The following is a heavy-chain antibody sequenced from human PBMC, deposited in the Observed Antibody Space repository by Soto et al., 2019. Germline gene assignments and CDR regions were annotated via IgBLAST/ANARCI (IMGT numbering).Heavy chain of an antibody. D-gene: IGHD3-3*01. J-gene: IGHJ5*02. Sequence: LETLSLTCTVSGGSISSYYWSWIRQPPGKGLEWIGYIYYSGSTNYNPSLKSRVTISVDTSKNQFSLKLSSVTAADTAVYYCARHRYYDFWTLFDPWGQGTLVTVSS. CDR2: IYYSGST. CDR3: ARHRYYDFWTLFDP. CDR1: GGSISSYY. V-gene: IGHV4-59*08.